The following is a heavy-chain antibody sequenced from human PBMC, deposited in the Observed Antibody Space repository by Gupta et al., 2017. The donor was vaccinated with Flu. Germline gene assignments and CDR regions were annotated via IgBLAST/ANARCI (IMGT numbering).Heavy chain of an antibody. J-gene: IGHJ6*02. D-gene: IGHD5-18*01. V-gene: IGHV3-48*03. CDR2: ISSSGSTI. CDR1: GFTFSSYE. Sequence: EVQLVESGGGLVQPGGSLRLSCAASGFTFSSYEMNWVRQAPGKGLEWVSYISSSGSTIYYADSVKGRFTISRDNAKNSLYLQMNSLRAEDTAVYYCARDKGSGYSYGSYYYGMDVWGQGTTVTVSS. CDR3: ARDKGSGYSYGSYYYGMDV.